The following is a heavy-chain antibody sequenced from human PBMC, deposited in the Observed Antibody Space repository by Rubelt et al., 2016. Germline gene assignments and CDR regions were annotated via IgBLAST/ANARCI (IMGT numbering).Heavy chain of an antibody. D-gene: IGHD2-2*01. CDR2: INHSGST. CDR1: GGSFSGYY. J-gene: IGHJ3*02. CDR3: ASRYQLLPPLI. V-gene: IGHV4-34*01. Sequence: QVQLQQWGAGLLKPSETLSLTCAVYGGSFSGYYWSWIRQPPGKGLEWIGEINHSGSTNYNPSLKSRVTISVDTSKNQFSLKLGPVTAADTAVYYWASRYQLLPPLIWGQGTMVTVSS.